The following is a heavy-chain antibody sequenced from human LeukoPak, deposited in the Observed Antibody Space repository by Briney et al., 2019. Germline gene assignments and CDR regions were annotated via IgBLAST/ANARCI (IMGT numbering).Heavy chain of an antibody. V-gene: IGHV1-18*01. CDR2: ISAYNGNR. J-gene: IGHJ4*02. CDR1: GYTFTSYG. D-gene: IGHD2-21*02. CDR3: ARLAFCGGDCYGSGNFVDY. Sequence: ASVKVSCKASGYTFTSYGISWVRQAPGQGLEWMGWISAYNGNRNYAQKFQGRVTMTTDTSTSTAYMELRSLRSDDTAVYYCARLAFCGGDCYGSGNFVDYWGQGTLVTVSS.